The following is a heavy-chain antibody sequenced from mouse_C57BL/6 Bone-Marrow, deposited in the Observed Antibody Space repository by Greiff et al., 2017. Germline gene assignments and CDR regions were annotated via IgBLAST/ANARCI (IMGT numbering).Heavy chain of an antibody. V-gene: IGHV5-15*01. Sequence: DVMLVESGGGLVQPGGSLKLSCAASGFTFSDYGMAWVRQAPRKGPEWVAFISNLAYSIYYADTVTGRFTISRENAKNTLYLEMSSLRSEDAAMYDCESHQLTGGYFDFWGQGTTLTVSS. CDR3: ESHQLTGGYFDF. CDR2: ISNLAYSI. CDR1: GFTFSDYG. D-gene: IGHD4-1*01. J-gene: IGHJ2*01.